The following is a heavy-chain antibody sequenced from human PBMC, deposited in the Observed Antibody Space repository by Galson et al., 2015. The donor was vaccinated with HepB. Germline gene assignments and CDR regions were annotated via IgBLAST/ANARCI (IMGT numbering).Heavy chain of an antibody. Sequence: SLRLSCAASGFTFRRYSMNWVRQAPGKGLEWVSSMRSGSSYKYYTDSVKGRFTISKDNAKNSLYLHMNSLRVEDTAVYYCARGSEHYGDPGYWGRGTLVTVSS. CDR3: ARGSEHYGDPGY. CDR2: MRSGSSYK. D-gene: IGHD4-17*01. J-gene: IGHJ4*02. CDR1: GFTFRRYS. V-gene: IGHV3-21*06.